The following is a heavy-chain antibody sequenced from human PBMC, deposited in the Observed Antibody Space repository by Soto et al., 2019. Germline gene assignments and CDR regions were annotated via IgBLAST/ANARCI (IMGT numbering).Heavy chain of an antibody. V-gene: IGHV3-73*01. CDR1: GFTFSGSA. J-gene: IGHJ3*02. D-gene: IGHD3-22*01. Sequence: GGSLRLSCAASGFTFSGSAMHWVRQASGKGLEWVGRIRSKANSYATAYAASVKGRYTISRDDSKNTAYLQMNSLKTEDTAVYYCTRQGYYDSSGYSGLTAFDIWGQGTMVTVSS. CDR3: TRQGYYDSSGYSGLTAFDI. CDR2: IRSKANSYAT.